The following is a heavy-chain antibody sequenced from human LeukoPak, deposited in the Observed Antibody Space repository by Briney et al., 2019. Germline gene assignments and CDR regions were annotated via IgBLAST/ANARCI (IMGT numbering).Heavy chain of an antibody. CDR1: GGSISSYY. Sequence: SEALSLTCTVSGGSISSYYLSWIRQPPGKGLEWIGYIYYSGNTNYNPSLTSRVTISVDTSKNQFSLKLNSVTAADTAVYYCARGFETSMVNWFDPWGQGTLVTVSS. CDR2: IYYSGNT. J-gene: IGHJ5*02. CDR3: ARGFETSMVNWFDP. V-gene: IGHV4-59*01. D-gene: IGHD5-18*01.